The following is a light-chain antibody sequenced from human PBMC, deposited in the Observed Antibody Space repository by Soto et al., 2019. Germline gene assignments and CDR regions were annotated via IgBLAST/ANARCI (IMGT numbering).Light chain of an antibody. J-gene: IGKJ1*01. CDR3: QQYNNWPLT. Sequence: DIQMTQSPSSLSASVEDRVIITCRASQSISNHLNWYQQKPGKAPKLLIFAASSLQSGVPSRFSGSRSGPDFTLTISSLQPEDFAVYYCQQYNNWPLTFGQGTKVDIK. V-gene: IGKV1-39*01. CDR1: QSISNH. CDR2: AAS.